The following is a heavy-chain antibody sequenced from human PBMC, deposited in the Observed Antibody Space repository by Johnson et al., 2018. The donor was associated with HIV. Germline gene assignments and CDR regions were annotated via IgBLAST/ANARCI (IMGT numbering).Heavy chain of an antibody. CDR1: GFTFSSYD. CDR3: ARDSFIAVTLSDAFDI. D-gene: IGHD6-19*01. V-gene: IGHV3-30-3*01. Sequence: VQLVASGGGLVQPGGSLRLSCESSGFTFSSYDMHWVRQATGKGLEWVAVISYDGSNEYYADSVKGRFTISRDNSKNTLYLHMSSLRAEDTALYYCARDSFIAVTLSDAFDIWGQGTVVTVSS. CDR2: ISYDGSNE. J-gene: IGHJ3*02.